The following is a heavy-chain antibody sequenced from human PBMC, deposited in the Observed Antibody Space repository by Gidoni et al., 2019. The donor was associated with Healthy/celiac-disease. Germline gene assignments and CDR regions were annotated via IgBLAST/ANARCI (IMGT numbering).Heavy chain of an antibody. CDR1: GSPFSSYA. Sequence: EVQLLESGGGLVQPGGSLRLSCAASGSPFSSYAMSWVRQAPGKGLEWVSAISGSGGSTYYADSVKGRFTISRDNSKNTLYLQMNSLRAEDTAVYYCAKGGYYDRNWFDPWGQGTLVTVSS. J-gene: IGHJ5*02. CDR3: AKGGYYDRNWFDP. D-gene: IGHD3-3*01. V-gene: IGHV3-23*01. CDR2: ISGSGGST.